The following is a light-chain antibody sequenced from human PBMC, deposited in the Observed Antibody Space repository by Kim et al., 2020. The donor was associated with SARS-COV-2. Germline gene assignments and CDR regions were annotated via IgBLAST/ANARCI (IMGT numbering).Light chain of an antibody. J-gene: IGKJ1*01. CDR2: AAS. CDR3: QKCDSAPWT. V-gene: IGKV1-27*01. Sequence: ASVGDRVTITCRASQDISSCLAWCQLKPGKAPKLLIYAASALQPGVPSRFSGSGSGTDFTLTVTSLQPEDVATYYCQKCDSAPWTFGQGTKVDIK. CDR1: QDISSC.